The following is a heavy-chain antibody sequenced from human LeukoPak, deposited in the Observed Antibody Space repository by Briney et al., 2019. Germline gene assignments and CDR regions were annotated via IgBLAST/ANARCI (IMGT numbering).Heavy chain of an antibody. CDR2: IKQDGSEK. Sequence: GGSLRLSCAAAGLSVSGYWLTWVRHAPGKGLEWVANIKQDGSEKNYVDSVKGRFTISRDNADNSLYLEMTNLRVEDTAVYFCASRYCTGVNCFAASYMCMDVWGKGTTVTVSS. CDR3: ASRYCTGVNCFAASYMCMDV. D-gene: IGHD2-8*02. CDR1: GLSVSGYW. J-gene: IGHJ6*03. V-gene: IGHV3-7*01.